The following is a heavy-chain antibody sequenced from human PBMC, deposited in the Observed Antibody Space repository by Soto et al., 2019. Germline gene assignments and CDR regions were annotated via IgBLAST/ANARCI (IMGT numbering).Heavy chain of an antibody. V-gene: IGHV5-10-1*01. Sequence: PGESLKISCKGSGYSFTSYWISWVRQMPGKGLEWMGRIDPSDSYTNYSPSFQGHVTISADKSISTAYLQWSSLKASDTAMYYCARRAGSSSHQDGMDVWGPGTTVTVSS. D-gene: IGHD6-6*01. CDR3: ARRAGSSSHQDGMDV. J-gene: IGHJ6*02. CDR2: IDPSDSYT. CDR1: GYSFTSYW.